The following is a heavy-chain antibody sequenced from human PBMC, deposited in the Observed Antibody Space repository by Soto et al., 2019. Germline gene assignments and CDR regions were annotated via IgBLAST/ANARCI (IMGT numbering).Heavy chain of an antibody. CDR2: ISYDGSNK. D-gene: IGHD3-10*01. Sequence: GGSLRLSSTASGFTFSSYAMHWVRQAPGKGLEWVAVISYDGSNKYYADSVKGRFTISRDNSKNTLYLQMNSLRAEDTAVYYCARDVTRSLGFYGASPTYYFDYWGQGTLVTVSS. CDR1: GFTFSSYA. J-gene: IGHJ4*02. CDR3: ARDVTRSLGFYGASPTYYFDY. V-gene: IGHV3-30-3*01.